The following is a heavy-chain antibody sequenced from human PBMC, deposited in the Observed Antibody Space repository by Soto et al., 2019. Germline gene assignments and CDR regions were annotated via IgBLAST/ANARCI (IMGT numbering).Heavy chain of an antibody. J-gene: IGHJ4*02. CDR2: IYYSGST. CDR3: MRGESVSPFVY. V-gene: IGHV4-39*01. Sequence: SETLSITCTVSGGSISSSSYYWGWIRQPPGKGLEWIGSIYYSGSTNYNPSLKSRVTISVHTSKNQFSLKLSSVTAADTAVCYFMRGESVSPFVYWCQGTLGSVFS. D-gene: IGHD3-10*01. CDR1: GGSISSSSYY.